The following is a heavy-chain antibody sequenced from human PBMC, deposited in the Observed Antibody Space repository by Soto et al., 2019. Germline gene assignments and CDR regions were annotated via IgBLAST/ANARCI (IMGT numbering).Heavy chain of an antibody. CDR2: ISAYNGNT. V-gene: IGHV1-18*01. CDR3: ARDLEVTPMAFDI. Sequence: ASVKVSCKTSGYTFINYGTTWVLQAPGQGLEWMGWISAYNGNTNYAQKLQGRVTMTTDTSTSTAYMELRSLRSDDTAVYYCARDLEVTPMAFDIWGQGTMVTVSS. D-gene: IGHD2-21*02. CDR1: GYTFINYG. J-gene: IGHJ3*02.